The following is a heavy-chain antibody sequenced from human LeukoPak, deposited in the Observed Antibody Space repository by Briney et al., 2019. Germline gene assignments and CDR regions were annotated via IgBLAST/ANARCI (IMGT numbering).Heavy chain of an antibody. D-gene: IGHD2-8*01. J-gene: IGHJ4*02. CDR2: SDSGGGS. CDR1: GDSISGYS. CDR3: AKERRHYYRDTTAFYPMGLYLDS. Sequence: SETLSLTCTVSGDSISGYSWNWIRQPAGKGLEWIGRSDSGGGSNSNPSLNTRLTMPKGPSKNQFSLRLTSITAADTAVYYCAKERRHYYRDTTAFYPMGLYLDSWGRGTLVTVSS. V-gene: IGHV4-4*07.